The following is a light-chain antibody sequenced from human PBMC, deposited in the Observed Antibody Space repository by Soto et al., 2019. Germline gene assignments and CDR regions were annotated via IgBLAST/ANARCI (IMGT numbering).Light chain of an antibody. J-gene: IGKJ2*01. V-gene: IGKV1-27*01. CDR3: QKYNSAPYT. Sequence: DLQMTQSPSSLSASVGDRVTITCRASQDISNYLAWYQQKPGKVPKLLIYAASSLQSGVPPRVSGSRSGTDFTLTISSLQPEDFATDDCQKYNSAPYTFGQGTKLDIK. CDR2: AAS. CDR1: QDISNY.